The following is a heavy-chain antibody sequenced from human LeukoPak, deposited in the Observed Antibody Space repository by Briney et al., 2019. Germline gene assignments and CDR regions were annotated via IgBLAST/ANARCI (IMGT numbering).Heavy chain of an antibody. J-gene: IGHJ4*02. CDR1: GYSFTSYR. CDR3: ARRSYGGKDFDY. Sequence: GESLKISCKGSGYSFTSYRINWVRQMPGKGLEWMGIIYPGDSDTKYSPSFQGQVTTSADKSINTAYLQWSSLKASDTAMYYCARRSYGGKDFDYWGQGTLVTVSS. CDR2: IYPGDSDT. D-gene: IGHD4-23*01. V-gene: IGHV5-51*01.